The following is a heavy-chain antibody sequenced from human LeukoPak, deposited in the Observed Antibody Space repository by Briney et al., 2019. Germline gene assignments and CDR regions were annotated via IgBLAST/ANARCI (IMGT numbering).Heavy chain of an antibody. CDR1: GGSISSGSYY. J-gene: IGHJ6*03. CDR3: AREKYYYYMDV. Sequence: SQTLSLTCTVSGGSISSGSYYWSWIRQPAGKGLEWIGRIYTSGSTNYNPSLKSRVTISVDTSKNQFSLKLSSVTAADTAVYYCAREKYYYYMDVRGKGTTVTISS. V-gene: IGHV4-61*02. CDR2: IYTSGST.